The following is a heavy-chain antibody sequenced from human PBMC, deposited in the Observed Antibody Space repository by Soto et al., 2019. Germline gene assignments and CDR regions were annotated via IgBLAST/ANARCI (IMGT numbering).Heavy chain of an antibody. J-gene: IGHJ4*02. Sequence: SVKVSCKASGGTFSSYAIRWVRQAPGQGLEWMGGIIPIFGTANYAQKFQGRVTITADESTSTAYMELSSLRSEDTAVYYCARDSASYYDSSGYYGGDDYWGQGTLVTVSS. CDR3: ARDSASYYDSSGYYGGDDY. V-gene: IGHV1-69*13. CDR2: IIPIFGTA. D-gene: IGHD3-22*01. CDR1: GGTFSSYA.